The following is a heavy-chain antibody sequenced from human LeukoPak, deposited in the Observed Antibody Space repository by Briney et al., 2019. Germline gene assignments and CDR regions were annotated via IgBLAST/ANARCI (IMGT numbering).Heavy chain of an antibody. V-gene: IGHV1-2*02. CDR2: INPNSGGT. J-gene: IGHJ4*02. CDR3: ARKKLPMVRGVIRGGFDY. CDR1: GYTFTGYY. Sequence: GASVKVSCKASGYTFTGYYMHWVRQAPGQGLEWMGWINPNSGGTNYAQKFQGRVTMTRDTSISTAYMELSRLRSDDTAVYYCARKKLPMVRGVIRGGFDYWGQGTLVTVSS. D-gene: IGHD3-10*01.